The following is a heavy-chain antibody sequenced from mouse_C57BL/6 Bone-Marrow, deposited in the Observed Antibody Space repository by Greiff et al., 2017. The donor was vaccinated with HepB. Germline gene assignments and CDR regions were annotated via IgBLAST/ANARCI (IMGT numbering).Heavy chain of an antibody. V-gene: IGHV1-61*01. CDR1: GYTFTSYW. Sequence: QVQLQQPGAELVRPGSSVKLSCKASGYTFTSYWMDWVKQRPGQGLEWIGNIYPSDSETHYNQKFKDKATLTVDKSSSTAYMQLSSLTSEDSAVYSCARGAAQATGFAYWGQGTLVTVSA. CDR2: IYPSDSET. D-gene: IGHD3-2*02. J-gene: IGHJ3*01. CDR3: ARGAAQATGFAY.